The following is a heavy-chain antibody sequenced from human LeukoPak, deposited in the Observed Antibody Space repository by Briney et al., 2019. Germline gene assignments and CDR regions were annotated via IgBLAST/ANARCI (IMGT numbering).Heavy chain of an antibody. CDR2: ISSSGSTI. D-gene: IGHD3-22*01. CDR3: ARAPSPYYYDSSGYYFGY. J-gene: IGHJ4*02. CDR1: GFTFSSYE. V-gene: IGHV3-48*03. Sequence: GGSLRLSCAASGFTFSSYEMNWVRQAPGKGLEWVSYISSSGSTIYYADSVKGRFTISRDNAKNSLYLQMNSLRAEDTAVYYCARAPSPYYYDSSGYYFGYWGQETLVTVSS.